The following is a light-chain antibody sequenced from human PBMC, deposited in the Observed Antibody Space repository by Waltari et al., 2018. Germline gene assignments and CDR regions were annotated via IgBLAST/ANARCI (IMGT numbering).Light chain of an antibody. Sequence: EIVMTQSPATLSVSPGESATLSCRASQSVSSNLAWYQQKPGQAPRLRIYGASTRATGIPARFSGSGAGTEFTLTISSLQSEDFAVYYCQQYNNWPWTFGQGTKVEIK. J-gene: IGKJ1*01. V-gene: IGKV3-15*01. CDR1: QSVSSN. CDR3: QQYNNWPWT. CDR2: GAS.